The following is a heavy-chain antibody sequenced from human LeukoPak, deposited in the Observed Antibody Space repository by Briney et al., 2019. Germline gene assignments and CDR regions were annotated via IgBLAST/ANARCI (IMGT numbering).Heavy chain of an antibody. Sequence: RSSETLSLTCTVSGGSISSGSCFWSWIRQPPGKGLEWIGYIYTSGSTNYNPSLKSRVTMSVDTSKNQFSLKLSSVTAADTAVYYCARDLGYSSSWGSFDYWGQGTLVTVSS. CDR1: GGSISSGSCF. V-gene: IGHV4-61*01. CDR3: ARDLGYSSSWGSFDY. D-gene: IGHD6-13*01. CDR2: IYTSGST. J-gene: IGHJ4*02.